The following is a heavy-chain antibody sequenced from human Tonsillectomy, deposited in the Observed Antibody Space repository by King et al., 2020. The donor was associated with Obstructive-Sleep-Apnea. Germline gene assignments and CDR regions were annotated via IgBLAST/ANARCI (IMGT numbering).Heavy chain of an antibody. CDR1: GFTFSSSA. V-gene: IGHV3-23*04. J-gene: IGHJ6*02. Sequence: EVQLVESGGGLVQPGESLRLSCAASGFTFSSSAMSWVRQAPGKGLEWVSFISGSGGITFYADSVKGRFTISRDNSKNTLYLQMNSLRADDTAVYYCAKDRDVSTSDYYGMDVWGQGTTVTVSS. CDR3: AKDRDVSTSDYYGMDV. D-gene: IGHD2/OR15-2a*01. CDR2: ISGSGGIT.